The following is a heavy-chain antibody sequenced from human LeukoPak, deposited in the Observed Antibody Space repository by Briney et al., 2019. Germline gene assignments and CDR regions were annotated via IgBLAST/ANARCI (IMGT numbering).Heavy chain of an antibody. D-gene: IGHD1-14*01. V-gene: IGHV3-23*01. J-gene: IGHJ4*02. CDR3: ARASWVSTTDAVR. CDR1: GLSFSSFA. Sequence: GGSLSLFCGAWGLSFSSFAMRWLRQRPAGGLVWVSSIRGNGETFYAHSVKGRFTLSSDSSRNTVYFQLNNLRVEDTGIYYCARASWVSTTDAVRWGQGTLVTVSS. CDR2: IRGNGET.